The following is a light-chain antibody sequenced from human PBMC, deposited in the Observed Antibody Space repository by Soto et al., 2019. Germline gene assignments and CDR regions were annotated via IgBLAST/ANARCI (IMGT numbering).Light chain of an antibody. CDR1: IRDVGGYNF. CDR3: SSYTSSSTYV. CDR2: EVS. J-gene: IGLJ1*01. V-gene: IGLV2-14*01. Sequence: SVLTQPASVSGSPGQSITISCTGTIRDVGGYNFVSWYQQHPGKAPKLMIFEVSNRPSGVSIRFSGSKSDNTASLTISGLQAEDEADYYCSSYTSSSTYVFGTGTKVT.